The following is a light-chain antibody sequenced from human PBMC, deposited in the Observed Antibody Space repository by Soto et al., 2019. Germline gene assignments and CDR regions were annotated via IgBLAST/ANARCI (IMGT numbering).Light chain of an antibody. V-gene: IGKV3-20*01. J-gene: IGKJ1*01. CDR3: QQYVTSSPRT. CDR1: HTISSSY. Sequence: IVMTQSPATLSVSPGERATLSCRAIHTISSSYLAWYQQKPGQAPRLLMYGISRRATGIPDRFSGSGSGTDFTLTITRLEPEDFAVYYCQQYVTSSPRTFGQGTKVDIK. CDR2: GIS.